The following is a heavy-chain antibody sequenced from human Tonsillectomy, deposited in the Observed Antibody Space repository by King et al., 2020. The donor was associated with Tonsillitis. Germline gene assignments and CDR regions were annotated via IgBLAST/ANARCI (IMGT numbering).Heavy chain of an antibody. V-gene: IGHV3-30*04. CDR3: ARSYYDSSGYLSY. D-gene: IGHD3-22*01. J-gene: IGHJ4*02. CDR1: GFTFRTYA. CDR2: ISYDGSNN. Sequence: VQLVESGGGVVQPGRSLRLSCAASGFTFRTYAMHWVRQAPGKGLEWVAVISYDGSNNFYADSVKGRFIISRDNSKNTLYLQMNSLRAEDTAVYYCARSYYDSSGYLSYWGQGTLVTASS.